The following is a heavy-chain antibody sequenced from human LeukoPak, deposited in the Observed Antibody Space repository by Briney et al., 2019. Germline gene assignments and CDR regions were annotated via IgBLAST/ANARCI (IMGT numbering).Heavy chain of an antibody. V-gene: IGHV3-48*03. D-gene: IGHD3-10*01. J-gene: IGHJ4*02. CDR1: GSTFSS. Sequence: GGSLRLSCAASGSTFSSFSTYDFNWVRQAPGKGLEWVSYISSSGATIYYADSVKGRFTISRDNAKNSLYLQMNSLRVEDTAVYYCARVKGSYSVDYWGQGTLVTVSS. CDR3: ARVKGSYSVDY. CDR2: ISSSGATI.